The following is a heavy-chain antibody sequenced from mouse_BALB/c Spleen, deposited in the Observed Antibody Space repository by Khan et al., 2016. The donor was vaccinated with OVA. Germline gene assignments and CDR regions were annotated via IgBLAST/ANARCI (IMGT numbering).Heavy chain of an antibody. J-gene: IGHJ3*01. CDR2: ISDGASYI. D-gene: IGHD1-1*02. CDR3: IRGHYGAPFAY. V-gene: IGHV5-4*02. Sequence: EVQLVESGGGLVKPGGSLKLSCAASGFNFSDYYMYWVRQTPDERLEWVATISDGASYIYYPDNVKGRFTIPRDNAKYNLFLQMSSLKSEDSAMYSCIRGHYGAPFAYWGHGTLVTVSA. CDR1: GFNFSDYY.